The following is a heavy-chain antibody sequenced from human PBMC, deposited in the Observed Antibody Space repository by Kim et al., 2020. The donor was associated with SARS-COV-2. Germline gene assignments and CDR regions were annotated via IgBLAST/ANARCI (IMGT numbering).Heavy chain of an antibody. CDR2: ISSSSSTI. CDR1: GFTFSSYS. V-gene: IGHV3-48*02. CDR3: ARDRGDSSGYDYYYYYGMDV. J-gene: IGHJ6*02. D-gene: IGHD3-22*01. Sequence: GGSLRLSCAASGFTFSSYSMNWVRQAPGKGLEWVSYISSSSSTIYYADSVKGRFTISTDNAKNSLYLQMNSLRDEDTAVYYCARDRGDSSGYDYYYYYGMDVWGQGTTVTVSS.